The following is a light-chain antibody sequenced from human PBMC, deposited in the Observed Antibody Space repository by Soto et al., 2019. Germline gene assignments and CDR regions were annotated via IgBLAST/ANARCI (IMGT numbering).Light chain of an antibody. V-gene: IGKV1-5*01. CDR2: DAS. Sequence: DLQMTQSPSTLSASVGARVTVTCRASQSISSWLAWYQQKPGKAPNLLIYDASNLESGVPSRFIVSGSGTEFTLPLSSLQPEDFGIYDCQQYENYWTFGQGTKVDIK. CDR1: QSISSW. J-gene: IGKJ1*01. CDR3: QQYENYWT.